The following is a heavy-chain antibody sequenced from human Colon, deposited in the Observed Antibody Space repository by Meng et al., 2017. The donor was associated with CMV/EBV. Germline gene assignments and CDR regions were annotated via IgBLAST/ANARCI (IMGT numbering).Heavy chain of an antibody. CDR2: IMYSGTT. D-gene: IGHD2-15*01. J-gene: IGHJ1*01. CDR1: GGSISSHTTSYY. V-gene: IGHV4-39*07. CDR3: VRDWWYGYLQH. Sequence: QLQLHESGPGPVKPSXXXXLXXTVSGGSISSHTTSYYWGWIRQPPGKGLEWIASIMYSGTTYYNPSLQSRVTISADTSKNQFSLKMNSMTAADTAQYYCVRDWWYGYLQHWGQGTLGTVSS.